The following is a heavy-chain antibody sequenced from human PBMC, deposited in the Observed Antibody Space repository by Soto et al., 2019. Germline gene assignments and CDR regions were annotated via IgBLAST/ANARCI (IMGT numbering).Heavy chain of an antibody. CDR2: ISAHNGNT. CDR1: GYTFTSYG. V-gene: IGHV1-18*01. J-gene: IGHJ4*02. CDR3: ARGRYGDY. Sequence: QVHLVQSGAEVKKPGASVKVSCKASGYTFTSYGITWVRQAPGQGLVWMGWISAHNGNTDYAQKLQGRVIVTRDTSTSTAYMELRSLISDDTAGYYCARGRYGDYWGQGALVTVSS. D-gene: IGHD1-1*01.